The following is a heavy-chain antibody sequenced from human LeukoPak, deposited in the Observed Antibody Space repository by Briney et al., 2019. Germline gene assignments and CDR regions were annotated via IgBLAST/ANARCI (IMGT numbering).Heavy chain of an antibody. CDR2: ISYDGSNK. J-gene: IGHJ6*02. CDR1: GFTFSSHG. D-gene: IGHD4-17*01. CDR3: AKDRGLDYAPGDV. V-gene: IGHV3-30*18. Sequence: GGSLRLSCAASGFTFSSHGMHWVRQAPGKGLEWVAVISYDGSNKYYTDSVKGRFTISRDNSKNTLYLQMNSLRAEDTAVYYCAKDRGLDYAPGDVWGLGTTVTVSS.